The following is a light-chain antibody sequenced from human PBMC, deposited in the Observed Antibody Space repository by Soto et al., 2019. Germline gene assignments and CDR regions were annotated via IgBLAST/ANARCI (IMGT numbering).Light chain of an antibody. CDR1: SSDVGGYNY. J-gene: IGLJ2*01. V-gene: IGLV2-14*03. CDR3: ASFTSRSTLVV. Sequence: QPVLTQPASVSGSPGQSITISCTGTSSDVGGYNYVSWYQQHPGKAPKLMIYDVSNRPSGVSNRFSGSKSGNTASLIISGLQADDEADYYCASFTSRSTLVVFGGGTQLTVL. CDR2: DVS.